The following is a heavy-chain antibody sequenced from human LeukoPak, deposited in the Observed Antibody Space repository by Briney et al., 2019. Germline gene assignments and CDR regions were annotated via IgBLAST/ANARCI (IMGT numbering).Heavy chain of an antibody. J-gene: IGHJ4*02. Sequence: PSQTLSLTCTVSGGSISSGDYYWSWIRQPPGKGLEWIGYIYYSGSTYYNPSLKSRVTISVDTSKNQFSLKLSSVTAADTAVYYCARSRRSPPNYFDYWGQGTLVTVSS. V-gene: IGHV4-30-4*01. CDR1: GGSISSGDYY. CDR2: IYYSGST. D-gene: IGHD6-25*01. CDR3: ARSRRSPPNYFDY.